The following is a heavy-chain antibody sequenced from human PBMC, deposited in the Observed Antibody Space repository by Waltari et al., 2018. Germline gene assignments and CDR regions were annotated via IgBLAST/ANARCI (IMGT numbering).Heavy chain of an antibody. D-gene: IGHD1-26*01. CDR1: GCSISSGYYS. Sequence: QVQLQESGPGLVKPSPTLSLTCHVSGCSISSGYYSWSWLRQPPGKGLEWIGYIYYSGSTYYNPSLKSRVTISVDTSKNQFSLKLSSVTAADTAVYYCARSGGSYWGYYFDYWGQGTLVTVSS. J-gene: IGHJ4*02. CDR2: IYYSGST. CDR3: ARSGGSYWGYYFDY. V-gene: IGHV4-30-4*08.